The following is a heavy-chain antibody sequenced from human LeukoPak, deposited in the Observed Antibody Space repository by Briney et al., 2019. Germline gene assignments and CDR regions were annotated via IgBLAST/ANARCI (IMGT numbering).Heavy chain of an antibody. V-gene: IGHV3-15*01. J-gene: IGHJ5*02. D-gene: IGHD3-3*01. CDR3: TTELPNYDFWSGYYNWFDP. CDR2: IKSKTDGGTT. CDR1: GFTFSNAW. Sequence: GGSLRLSCAASGFTFSNAWMSWVRQAPGKGLAWVGRIKSKTDGGTTDYAAPVKGRFTISRDDSKNTLYLQMNSLKTEDTAVYYCTTELPNYDFWSGYYNWFDPWGQGTLVTVSS.